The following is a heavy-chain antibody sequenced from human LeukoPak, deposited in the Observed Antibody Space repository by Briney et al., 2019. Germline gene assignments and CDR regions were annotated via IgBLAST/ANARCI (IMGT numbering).Heavy chain of an antibody. CDR1: GYTFTSYA. D-gene: IGHD2-2*01. CDR3: ARDGADIVVVPAAPAYFDY. CDR2: INAGNGNT. V-gene: IGHV1-3*01. J-gene: IGHJ4*02. Sequence: ASVKVSCKASGYTFTSYAMHWVRQAPGQRLEWMVWINAGNGNTKYSQKFQGRVTITRDTSASTAYMELSSLRSEDTAVYYCARDGADIVVVPAAPAYFDYWGQGTLVTVSS.